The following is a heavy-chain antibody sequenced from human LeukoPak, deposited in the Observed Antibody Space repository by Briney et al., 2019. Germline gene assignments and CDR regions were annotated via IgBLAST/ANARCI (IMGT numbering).Heavy chain of an antibody. Sequence: SETLSLTCTVSGGSISTYYWSWIRQPPGKGLEWIGYIYYSGSTNYNASLKSRVTISVDTSKNQFSLKLSSVTAADTAVYYCARSKGGSYGPWGQGTLVTVSS. D-gene: IGHD1-26*01. CDR3: ARSKGGSYGP. V-gene: IGHV4-59*01. CDR2: IYYSGST. J-gene: IGHJ5*02. CDR1: GGSISTYY.